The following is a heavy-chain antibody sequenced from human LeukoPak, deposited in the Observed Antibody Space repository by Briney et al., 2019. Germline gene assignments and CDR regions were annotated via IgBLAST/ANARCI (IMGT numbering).Heavy chain of an antibody. CDR2: ISNEGSNK. D-gene: IGHD6-19*01. Sequence: CLSLSCAASGFTFSSYGMHWVSPAHGKGREWVAVISNEGSNKNYADSVKGRFTISRDNSKNTLYLQINSLRAEDTAVYYCAKGGDSSGWYYFDYWGQGTLVTVS. V-gene: IGHV3-30*18. CDR3: AKGGDSSGWYYFDY. CDR1: GFTFSSYG. J-gene: IGHJ4*02.